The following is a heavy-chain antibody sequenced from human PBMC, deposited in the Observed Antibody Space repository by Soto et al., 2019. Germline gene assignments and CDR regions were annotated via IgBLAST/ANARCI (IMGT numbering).Heavy chain of an antibody. Sequence: QMQVVQSGPEVKKPGTSVKVSCKPSGFTFSRSAVQWVRQARGQRLEWMGWIVVGSGNTKYAQKFQERVTITRDMSTSTAHMELSSLISEDTAVYYCAAELYSGGSCCSFDIWGQGTMVTVSS. V-gene: IGHV1-58*01. CDR2: IVVGSGNT. CDR3: AAELYSGGSCCSFDI. D-gene: IGHD2-15*01. CDR1: GFTFSRSA. J-gene: IGHJ3*02.